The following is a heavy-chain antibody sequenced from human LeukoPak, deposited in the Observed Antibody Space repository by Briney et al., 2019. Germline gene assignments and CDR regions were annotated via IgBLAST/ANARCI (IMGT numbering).Heavy chain of an antibody. V-gene: IGHV3-13*01. D-gene: IGHD6-19*01. J-gene: IGHJ4*01. CDR3: AKGIYSSGWSYFDY. CDR2: IGVRGDT. CDR1: GFTFIDYD. Sequence: GGSLRLSCAASGFTFIDYDMHWVRQVLGKGLEWVSAIGVRGDTHYSGSVKGRFTISRENAESSLYLQMNSLRAEDTAVYYCAKGIYSSGWSYFDYWGHGTLVTVSS.